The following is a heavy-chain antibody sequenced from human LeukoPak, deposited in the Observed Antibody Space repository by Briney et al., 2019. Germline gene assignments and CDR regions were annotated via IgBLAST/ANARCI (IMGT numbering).Heavy chain of an antibody. D-gene: IGHD3-9*01. CDR1: GGSISSGDYY. CDR2: IYYSGST. Sequence: SETLSLTCTASGGSISSGDYYWSWIRQPPGKGLEWIGYIYYSGSTYYNPSLKSRVTISVDTSKNQFSLKLSSVTAADTAVYYCARDRLEVTGYSKYYYGMDVWGQGTTVTVSS. V-gene: IGHV4-30-4*01. CDR3: ARDRLEVTGYSKYYYGMDV. J-gene: IGHJ6*02.